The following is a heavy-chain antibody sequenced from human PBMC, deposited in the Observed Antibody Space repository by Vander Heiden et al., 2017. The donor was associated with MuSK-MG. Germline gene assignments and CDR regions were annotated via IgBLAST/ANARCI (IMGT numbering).Heavy chain of an antibody. J-gene: IGHJ6*02. D-gene: IGHD2-15*01. CDR2: INAGNGNT. CDR1: GYTFTSYA. CDR3: ARDRLRDIVVVVAASGLYGMDV. Sequence: QVQLVQSGAEVKKPGASVTVSCKVSGYTFTSYALHWVRQAPGQRLEWMGWINAGNGNTKYSQKFQGRVTITRDTSASTAYMELSSLRSEDTAVYYCARDRLRDIVVVVAASGLYGMDVWGQGTTVTVSS. V-gene: IGHV1-3*01.